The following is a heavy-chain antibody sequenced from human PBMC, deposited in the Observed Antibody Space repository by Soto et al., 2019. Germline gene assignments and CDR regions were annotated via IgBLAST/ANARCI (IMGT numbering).Heavy chain of an antibody. D-gene: IGHD2-21*01. CDR1: GFTFSGYA. Sequence: GGSLRLSCAASGFTFSGYAMDWVRQAPGKGLEWVSAIYSGGSTYYADSVKGRFTISRDNSKNTVYLQMNSLRVGDTAVYYCTSGIVPISYWGQGTLVTVSS. V-gene: IGHV3-23*05. CDR2: IYSGGST. J-gene: IGHJ4*02. CDR3: TSGIVPISY.